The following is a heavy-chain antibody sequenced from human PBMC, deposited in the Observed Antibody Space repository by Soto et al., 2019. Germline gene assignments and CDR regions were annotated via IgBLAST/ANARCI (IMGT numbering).Heavy chain of an antibody. CDR2: IDQSGGT. D-gene: IGHD3-16*01. CDR1: GEFLRGQS. Sequence: GEFLRGQSWLWSRQSPGKKLEWIGEIDQSGGTNYNPSLKSRAIIADDTSKNQFSLTLTSVTAEDTAVYYCERQDSYGSSGESVDAWGQGTLVT. CDR3: ERQDSYGSSGESVDA. V-gene: IGHV4-34*01. J-gene: IGHJ4*03.